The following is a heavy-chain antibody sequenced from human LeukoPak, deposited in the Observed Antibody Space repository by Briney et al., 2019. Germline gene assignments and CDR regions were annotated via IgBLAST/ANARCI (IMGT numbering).Heavy chain of an antibody. Sequence: GGSLRLSCAASGSTFSNYVMSWVRQAPGKGLEWVSAISSNGGNTYYADSVKGRFTISRDNSKNTLYLQMNSLRAEDTAVYYCAKYYPYFDYWGQGALVTVSS. CDR1: GSTFSNYV. CDR3: AKYYPYFDY. J-gene: IGHJ4*02. CDR2: ISSNGGNT. V-gene: IGHV3-23*01. D-gene: IGHD1-26*01.